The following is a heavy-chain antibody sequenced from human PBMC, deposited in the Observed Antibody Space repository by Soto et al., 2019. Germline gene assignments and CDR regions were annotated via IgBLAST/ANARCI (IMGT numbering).Heavy chain of an antibody. Sequence: PSETLSLTCTVSGGSISSYYWSWIRQPAGKGLEWIGRIYTSGSTNYNPSLKSRVTMSVDTSKNQFSLKLGSVTAADTAVYYCARVLSGIAVAGVFDYWGQGTLVTVSS. CDR2: IYTSGST. V-gene: IGHV4-4*07. CDR3: ARVLSGIAVAGVFDY. D-gene: IGHD6-19*01. CDR1: GGSISSYY. J-gene: IGHJ4*02.